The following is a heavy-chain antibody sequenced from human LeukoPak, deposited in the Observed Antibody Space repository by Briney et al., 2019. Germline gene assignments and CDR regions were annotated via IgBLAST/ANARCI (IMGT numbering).Heavy chain of an antibody. CDR2: IYSGGST. CDR1: GFIVSNDY. J-gene: IGHJ4*02. V-gene: IGHV3-66*01. D-gene: IGHD2-8*02. Sequence: PGGSLRLSCVASGFIVSNDYVSWVRQAPGKGLEWASVIYSGGSTYYADSVKGRFTISRDNSKNTVYLQMNSLRSEDTAIYYCARAILAREGYFTYWGQGTLVTVSS. CDR3: ARAILAREGYFTY.